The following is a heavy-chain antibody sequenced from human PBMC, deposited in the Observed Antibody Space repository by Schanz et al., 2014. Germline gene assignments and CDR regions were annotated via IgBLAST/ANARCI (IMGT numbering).Heavy chain of an antibody. V-gene: IGHV3-33*05. Sequence: QAELVESGGGVVQPGGSLRLSCEASGFIFSNHGMNWVRQAPGKGLEWVAFIQHDGSRTYYTASLKGRVTISRDNSKNTVYLQMNSLRAEDTAVYYCARQRSYFYAMDVWGQGTTVTVSS. CDR3: ARQRSYFYAMDV. J-gene: IGHJ6*02. CDR1: GFIFSNHG. CDR2: IQHDGSRT.